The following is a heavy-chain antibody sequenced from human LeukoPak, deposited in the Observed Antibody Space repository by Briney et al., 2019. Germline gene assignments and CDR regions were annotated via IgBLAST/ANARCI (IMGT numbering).Heavy chain of an antibody. J-gene: IGHJ4*02. CDR2: INPSGGST. Sequence: GASVKVSCKASGYTFTSYYMHWVRQAPGQGLEWMGIINPSGGSTSYAQKFQGRVTMTRDMSTSTVYMELSSLRSEDTAVYYCARDHDSSGWYKPGGDYWGQGTLVTVSS. D-gene: IGHD6-19*01. CDR3: ARDHDSSGWYKPGGDY. CDR1: GYTFTSYY. V-gene: IGHV1-46*01.